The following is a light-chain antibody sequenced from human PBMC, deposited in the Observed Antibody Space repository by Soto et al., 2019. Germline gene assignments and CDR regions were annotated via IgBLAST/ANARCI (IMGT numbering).Light chain of an antibody. CDR2: EGN. CDR1: SSDVGSYNL. J-gene: IGLJ1*01. CDR3: CSYAGSSTYV. V-gene: IGLV2-23*01. Sequence: QSVLTQPASVSGSPGQSITISCTGTSSDVGSYNLVSWYQQHPGKAPKLMLYEGNKRPSGISNRFSGSKSGNTASLTISGLQAEDEADYYCCSYAGSSTYVFGTGTKLTVL.